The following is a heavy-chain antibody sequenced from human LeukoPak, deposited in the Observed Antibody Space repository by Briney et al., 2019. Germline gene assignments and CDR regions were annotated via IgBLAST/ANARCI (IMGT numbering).Heavy chain of an antibody. D-gene: IGHD3-3*02. V-gene: IGHV4-34*01. CDR2: INHSGST. Sequence: TSSETLSLTCAVYGGSFSGYYWSWIRQPPGKGLEWIGEINHSGSTNYNPSLKSRVTISVDTSKNQFSLKLSSVTAADTAVYYCARAHFWSGYYIRKPYYFDYWGQGTLVTVSS. J-gene: IGHJ4*02. CDR3: ARAHFWSGYYIRKPYYFDY. CDR1: GGSFSGYY.